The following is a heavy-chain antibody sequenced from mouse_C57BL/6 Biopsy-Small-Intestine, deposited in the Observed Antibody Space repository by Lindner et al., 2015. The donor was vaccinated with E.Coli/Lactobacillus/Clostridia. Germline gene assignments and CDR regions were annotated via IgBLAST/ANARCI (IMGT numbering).Heavy chain of an antibody. CDR2: ILPGSGST. Sequence: VQLQESGAGLMKPGASVKLSCKATGYTFTGYWIEWVKQRPGHGLEWIGEILPGSGSTNYIEKFKGKATFTADTSSNTAYMQLSSLTTEDSAIYYCARDWTRDYWGQGTTLTVSS. CDR1: GYTFTGYW. CDR3: ARDWTRDY. V-gene: IGHV1-9*01. J-gene: IGHJ2*01. D-gene: IGHD4-1*01.